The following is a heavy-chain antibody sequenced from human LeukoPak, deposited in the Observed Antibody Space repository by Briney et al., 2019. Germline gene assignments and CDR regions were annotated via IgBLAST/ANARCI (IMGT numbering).Heavy chain of an antibody. V-gene: IGHV4-31*03. D-gene: IGHD4-17*01. J-gene: IGHJ5*02. CDR2: IYYSGNT. CDR3: ARDGPYGLTWFDP. CDR1: GGSISSGGYY. Sequence: PSETLSLTCTVSGGSISSGGYYWSWIRQHPGKGLEWIGYIYYSGNTYYNPSLKSRVTISVDTSKNQFSLKLSSVTAADTAVYYCARDGPYGLTWFDPGGQGTLVTVSS.